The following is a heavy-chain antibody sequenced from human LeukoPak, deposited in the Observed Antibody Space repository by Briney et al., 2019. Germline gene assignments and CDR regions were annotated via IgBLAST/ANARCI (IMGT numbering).Heavy chain of an antibody. V-gene: IGHV3-21*01. CDR3: AREGYDLSQDYFAMDA. CDR2: ISPSSNYK. Sequence: GGSLRLSCAASGFSFSGYSMNWVRQAPGKGLEWVSYISPSSNYKYYADSLKGRITISRDNAKNSLYLQMNSLRAEDTAVYYCAREGYDLSQDYFAMDAWGQGTTVTVSS. CDR1: GFSFSGYS. J-gene: IGHJ6*02. D-gene: IGHD3/OR15-3a*01.